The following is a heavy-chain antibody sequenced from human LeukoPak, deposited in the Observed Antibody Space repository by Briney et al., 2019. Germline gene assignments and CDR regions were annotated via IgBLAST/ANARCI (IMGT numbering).Heavy chain of an antibody. V-gene: IGHV1-46*01. CDR2: INPSGGST. CDR1: GYTFTSYY. CDR3: AREGPKSVGATAAFDI. D-gene: IGHD1-26*01. J-gene: IGHJ3*02. Sequence: GASVKVSCKASGYTFTSYYMHWVRQAPGQGLEWMGIINPSGGSTSYAQKFQGRVTMTRDTSTSTVYMELSSLRSEDTAVYYCAREGPKSVGATAAFDIWGHGTLVTVSS.